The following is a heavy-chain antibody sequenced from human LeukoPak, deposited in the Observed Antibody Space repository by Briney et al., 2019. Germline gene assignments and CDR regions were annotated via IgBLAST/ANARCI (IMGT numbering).Heavy chain of an antibody. J-gene: IGHJ4*02. CDR3: ARRAGAYSHPYDY. CDR2: IYSAGNT. V-gene: IGHV3-53*01. Sequence: PGGSLRLSCTVSGFTVSSDSMSWVRQAPGKGLEWVSFIYSAGNTHYSDSVKGRFTISIGNSKNTLYLQMNSLRAEDTAVYYCARRAGAYSHPYDYWGQGTLVTVSS. D-gene: IGHD4/OR15-4a*01. CDR1: GFTVSSDS.